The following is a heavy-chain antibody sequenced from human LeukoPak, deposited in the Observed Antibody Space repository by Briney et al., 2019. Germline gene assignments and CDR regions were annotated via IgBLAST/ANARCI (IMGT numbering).Heavy chain of an antibody. D-gene: IGHD6-13*01. J-gene: IGHJ6*03. CDR3: ARTSSSWYSYYYYYMDV. Sequence: GASVKVSCKASGHTFNTYAINWVRQATGQGLEWMGWMNPNSGNTGYAQKFQGRVTMTRNTSISTAYMELSSLRSEDTAVYYCARTSSSWYSYYYYYMDVWGKGTTVTVSS. V-gene: IGHV1-8*02. CDR2: MNPNSGNT. CDR1: GHTFNTYA.